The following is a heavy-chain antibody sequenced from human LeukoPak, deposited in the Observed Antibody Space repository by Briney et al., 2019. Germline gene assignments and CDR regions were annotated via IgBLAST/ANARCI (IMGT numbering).Heavy chain of an antibody. D-gene: IGHD5-12*01. V-gene: IGHV3-20*04. Sequence: GGSLRLSCAASGFTFDDYGMSWVRHAPGKGLEWVSGINWNGGSTGYADSVKGRFTISRDNAKNSLYLQMNSLRAEDTDLYYCARDRGYSGYENSYFDYWGQGTLVTVSS. CDR2: INWNGGST. CDR1: GFTFDDYG. CDR3: ARDRGYSGYENSYFDY. J-gene: IGHJ4*02.